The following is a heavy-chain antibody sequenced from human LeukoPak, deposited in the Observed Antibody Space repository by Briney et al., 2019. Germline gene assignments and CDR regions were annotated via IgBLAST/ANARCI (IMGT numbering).Heavy chain of an antibody. J-gene: IGHJ4*02. D-gene: IGHD1-1*01. CDR1: GFTFSSYW. Sequence: GGSLRLSCAASGFTFSSYWMSWVRQAPGKGLEWVANIKQDGSEKYYVDSVKGRFTISRVNAKNSLYLQMSSLRAEDTAVYYCARGGSRHPSPEDYWGRGTLVTVSS. V-gene: IGHV3-7*03. CDR2: IKQDGSEK. CDR3: ARGGSRHPSPEDY.